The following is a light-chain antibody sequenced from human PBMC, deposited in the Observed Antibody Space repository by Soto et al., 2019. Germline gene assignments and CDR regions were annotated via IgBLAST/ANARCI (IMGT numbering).Light chain of an antibody. CDR1: QDIKNY. CDR3: HQLNSYPPWT. CDR2: AAS. Sequence: DIQMTQSPSSLSASVGDTVTITCRASQDIKNYLAWFQQKPGKAPKPLIFAASSLQSGIPSKFIGTGSGTDFTLTITSLQPEDFATYYCHQLNSYPPWTFGQGTKVDIK. J-gene: IGKJ1*01. V-gene: IGKV1-16*02.